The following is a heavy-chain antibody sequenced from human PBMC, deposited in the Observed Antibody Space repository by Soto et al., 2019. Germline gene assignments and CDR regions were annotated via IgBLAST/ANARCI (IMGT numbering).Heavy chain of an antibody. CDR2: INHSGST. CDR1: GGSFSGYY. CDR3: ARAPNPKAMYYYDSSGLYYFDY. Sequence: SETLSLTCAVYGGSFSGYYWSWIRQPPGKGLEWIGEINHSGSTNYNPSLKSRVTISVDTSKNQFSLKLSSVTAADTAVYYCARAPNPKAMYYYDSSGLYYFDYWGQGTLVTVPQ. J-gene: IGHJ4*02. D-gene: IGHD3-22*01. V-gene: IGHV4-34*01.